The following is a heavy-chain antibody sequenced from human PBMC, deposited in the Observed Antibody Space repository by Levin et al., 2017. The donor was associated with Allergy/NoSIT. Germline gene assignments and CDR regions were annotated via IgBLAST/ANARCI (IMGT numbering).Heavy chain of an antibody. CDR1: GGTFSSYA. Sequence: SVKVSCKASGGTFSSYAISWVRQAPGQGLEWMGGIIPIFGTANYAQKFQGRVTITADESTSTAYMELSSLRSEDTAVYYCARVSCSGGSCYGWYFDLWGRGTLVTVSS. CDR2: IIPIFGTA. D-gene: IGHD2-15*01. CDR3: ARVSCSGGSCYGWYFDL. J-gene: IGHJ2*01. V-gene: IGHV1-69*13.